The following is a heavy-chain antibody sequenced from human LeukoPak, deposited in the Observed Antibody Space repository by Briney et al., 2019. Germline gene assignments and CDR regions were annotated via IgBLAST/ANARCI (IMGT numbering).Heavy chain of an antibody. J-gene: IGHJ5*02. CDR3: ARKTYSSGWSNWFDP. CDR2: ISWNSGSI. Sequence: PGRSLRLSCVASGFTFDDYAMHWVRQAPGKGLEWVSGISWNSGSIGYADSVKGRFTISRDNAKNSLYLQMNSLRAEDTAVYYCARKTYSSGWSNWFDPWGQGTLVTVSS. V-gene: IGHV3-9*01. CDR1: GFTFDDYA. D-gene: IGHD6-19*01.